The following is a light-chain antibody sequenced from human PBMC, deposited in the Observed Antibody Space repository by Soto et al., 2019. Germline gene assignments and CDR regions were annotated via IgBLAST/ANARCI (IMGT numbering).Light chain of an antibody. Sequence: DIQMTQSPSTLSASRGDRVTITCRASQSISSWLACYQQKPSKAPKLLIYDASKLENGVPSRFSGSGSGTEFSLAISGLQSDDFATYYCQQYDTTHPPFGQGTQVEIK. V-gene: IGKV1-5*01. CDR1: QSISSW. CDR2: DAS. CDR3: QQYDTTHPP. J-gene: IGKJ1*01.